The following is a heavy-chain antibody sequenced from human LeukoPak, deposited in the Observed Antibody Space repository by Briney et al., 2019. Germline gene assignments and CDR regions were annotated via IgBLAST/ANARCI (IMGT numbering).Heavy chain of an antibody. CDR3: ARGGPDY. CDR1: GFIFSTYW. J-gene: IGHJ4*02. D-gene: IGHD3-16*01. Sequence: GGSLRLSCAASGFIFSTYWMSWVRQAPGKGLEWVANIKKDGSEKFYVDSVKGRFTISRDNAKNSLYLQMNSRRVEDTAVYYCARGGPDYWGQGTLVTVSS. CDR2: IKKDGSEK. V-gene: IGHV3-7*04.